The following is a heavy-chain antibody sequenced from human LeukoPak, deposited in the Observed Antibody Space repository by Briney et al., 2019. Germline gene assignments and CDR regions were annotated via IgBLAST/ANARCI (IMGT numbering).Heavy chain of an antibody. V-gene: IGHV5-51*03. D-gene: IGHD3-22*01. CDR3: ARRPYYYNSSGYYFDY. Sequence: GESLKISCKGSGYSFTSYWIGWVRQMPGKGLEWMGIIYPGDSDTRYSPSFKGQVTISADKSISTAYLQWSSLKASDTAMYYCARRPYYYNSSGYYFDYWGQGTLVTVSS. CDR1: GYSFTSYW. CDR2: IYPGDSDT. J-gene: IGHJ4*02.